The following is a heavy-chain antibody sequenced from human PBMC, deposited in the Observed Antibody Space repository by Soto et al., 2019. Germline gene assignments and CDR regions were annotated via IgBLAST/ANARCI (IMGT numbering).Heavy chain of an antibody. CDR3: AIRQTGPDYYYYYGMDV. V-gene: IGHV5-10-1*01. Sequence: GESLKISCKGSGYSFTSYWISWVRQMPGKGLEWMGRIDPSDSYTNYSPSFQGHVTISADKSISTAYLQWSSLKASDTAMYYCAIRQTGPDYYYYYGMDVWGQGTTVTISS. D-gene: IGHD7-27*01. CDR1: GYSFTSYW. J-gene: IGHJ6*02. CDR2: IDPSDSYT.